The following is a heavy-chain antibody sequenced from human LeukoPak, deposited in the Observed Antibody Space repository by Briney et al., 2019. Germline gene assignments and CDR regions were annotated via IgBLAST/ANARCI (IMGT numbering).Heavy chain of an antibody. CDR2: INHSGST. D-gene: IGHD2-21*02. CDR1: GGSFSGYY. J-gene: IGHJ6*03. V-gene: IGHV4-34*01. CDR3: ARRVTDTYYNYYYIDV. Sequence: SETLSLTCAVYGGSFSGYYWSWIRQPPGKGLEWIGEINHSGSTNYNPSLKSRVTISVDTSKNLFSLKLSSVTAADTAVYYCARRVTDTYYNYYYIDVWGKGTTVTVSS.